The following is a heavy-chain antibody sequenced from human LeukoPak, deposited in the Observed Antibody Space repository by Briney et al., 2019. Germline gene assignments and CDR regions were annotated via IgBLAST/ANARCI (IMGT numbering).Heavy chain of an antibody. CDR3: ARADYGSGSYYNSNWFDP. CDR2: IYPSGST. Sequence: PSETLSLTCTVSGGSISSYYWSWIRQPAWKGLEWIRRIYPSGSTNYNPSLESRVTMSVDTSKNQFSLKLSSVTAADTAVYYCARADYGSGSYYNSNWFDPWGQGTLVTVSS. J-gene: IGHJ5*02. D-gene: IGHD3-10*01. V-gene: IGHV4-4*07. CDR1: GGSISSYY.